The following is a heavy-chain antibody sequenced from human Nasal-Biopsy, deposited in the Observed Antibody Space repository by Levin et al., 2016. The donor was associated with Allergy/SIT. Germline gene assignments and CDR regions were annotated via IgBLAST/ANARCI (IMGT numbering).Heavy chain of an antibody. J-gene: IGHJ5*02. Sequence: GESLKISCKGSGYSFTSYWISWVRQMPGKGLEWMGRIDPTDSYTNYSPSFQGLVTISADKAISTVYLQWSSLKASDTAIYYCAGVQDDGNWFDPWGQGTLVTVSS. CDR1: GYSFTSYW. CDR3: AGVQDDGNWFDP. D-gene: IGHD1-1*01. CDR2: IDPTDSYT. V-gene: IGHV5-10-1*01.